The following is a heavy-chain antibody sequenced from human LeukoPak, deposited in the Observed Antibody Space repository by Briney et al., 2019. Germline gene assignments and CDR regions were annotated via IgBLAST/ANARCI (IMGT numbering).Heavy chain of an antibody. CDR1: LDSTTSNF. Sequence: SETLSLTCTVSLDSTTSNFWSWVRQPPGKGLEWIGEIHRSGSPNYNPSLQSRVTISIDKSKNQFSLKLSSVTAADTAVYYCARDQWLLRGGDHDAFDIWGRGTMVTVSS. CDR2: IHRSGSP. CDR3: ARDQWLLRGGDHDAFDI. D-gene: IGHD6-19*01. J-gene: IGHJ3*02. V-gene: IGHV4-4*02.